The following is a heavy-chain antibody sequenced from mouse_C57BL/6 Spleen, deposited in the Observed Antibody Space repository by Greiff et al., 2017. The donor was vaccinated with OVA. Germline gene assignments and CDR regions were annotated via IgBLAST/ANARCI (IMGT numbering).Heavy chain of an antibody. CDR3: ARDYDYDDDAAWFAY. J-gene: IGHJ3*01. CDR1: GYTFTSYD. V-gene: IGHV1-85*01. Sequence: VQLQQSGPELVKPGASVKLSCKASGYTFTSYDLNWVKQRPGQGLEWIGWIYPRDGSNKYNEKFKGKATLTVDTASSTAYMELHSLTSEDSAVYFCARDYDYDDDAAWFAYGGQGTLVTVSA. CDR2: IYPRDGSN. D-gene: IGHD2-4*01.